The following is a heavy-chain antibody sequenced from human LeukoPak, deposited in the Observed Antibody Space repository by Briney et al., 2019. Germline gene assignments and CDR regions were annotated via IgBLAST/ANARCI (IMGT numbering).Heavy chain of an antibody. J-gene: IGHJ4*02. CDR2: INPNSGGT. V-gene: IGHV1-2*04. Sequence: ASVKVSCKASGYTFTGYYMHWVRQAPGQGLEWMGWINPNSGGTNYAQKFQGWVTMTRDTSISTAYMELSRLRSDDTAVYYCAREAKDYYDSSGYYYVFDYWGQGTLVTVSS. CDR3: AREAKDYYDSSGYYYVFDY. CDR1: GYTFTGYY. D-gene: IGHD3-22*01.